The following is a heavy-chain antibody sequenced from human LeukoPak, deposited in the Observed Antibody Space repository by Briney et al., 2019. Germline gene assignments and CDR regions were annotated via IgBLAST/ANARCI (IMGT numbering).Heavy chain of an antibody. CDR1: GYSFTNYA. V-gene: IGHV1-3*01. CDR3: AKRGNFDRSGYYGFDY. J-gene: IGHJ4*02. D-gene: IGHD3-22*01. Sequence: GASVTISCKASGYSFTNYAMYWVRQAPGQGLEWMGWINAGSGNTKYSQKFQGRVTITRDTSASTAYMELSSLRSEDTAVYYCAKRGNFDRSGYYGFDYWGQGTLVTVSS. CDR2: INAGSGNT.